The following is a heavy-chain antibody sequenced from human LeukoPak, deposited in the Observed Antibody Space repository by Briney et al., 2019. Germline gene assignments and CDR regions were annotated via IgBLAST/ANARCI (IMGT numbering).Heavy chain of an antibody. CDR1: GFTFSSHW. V-gene: IGHV3-74*01. J-gene: IGHJ4*02. CDR2: SNSDGSTT. CDR3: SRGPGVPGSFFVGDQ. Sequence: GGSLRLSCAASGFTFSSHWMHWVRQAPGKGLVWVSRSNSDGSTTSYGDSVKGRFTISRDNAKNTLYLQMNSLRDEDTAVYYCSRGPGVPGSFFVGDQWGQGTLVTVSS. D-gene: IGHD3-10*01.